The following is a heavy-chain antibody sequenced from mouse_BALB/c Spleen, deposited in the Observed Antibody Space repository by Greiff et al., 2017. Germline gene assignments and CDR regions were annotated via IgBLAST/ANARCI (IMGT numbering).Heavy chain of an antibody. V-gene: IGHV1-54*01. J-gene: IGHJ2*01. CDR2: INPGSGGT. Sequence: VQVVESGAELVRPGTSVKVSCKASGYAFTNYLIEWVKQRPGQGLEWIGVINPGSGGTNYNEKFKGKATLTADKSSSTAYMQLSSLTSDDSAVYFCARGTASYFDYWGQGTTLTVSS. D-gene: IGHD3-3*01. CDR3: ARGTASYFDY. CDR1: GYAFTNYL.